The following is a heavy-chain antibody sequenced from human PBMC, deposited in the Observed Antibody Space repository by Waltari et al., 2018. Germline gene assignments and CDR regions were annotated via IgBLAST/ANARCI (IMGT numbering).Heavy chain of an antibody. CDR1: GYPFTSYG. D-gene: IGHD3-22*01. CDR3: ARGYFYDSESSFDY. J-gene: IGHJ4*02. Sequence: QVQLVQSGPEVKKPGASVTVSCKASGYPFTSYGISWVRQAPGQGLEWMGWIYTDNGNTKYAQNFQGRATMTTDTSTTTASMELRSLRSDDTAVYYCARGYFYDSESSFDYWGQGTLVTVSS. V-gene: IGHV1-18*01. CDR2: IYTDNGNT.